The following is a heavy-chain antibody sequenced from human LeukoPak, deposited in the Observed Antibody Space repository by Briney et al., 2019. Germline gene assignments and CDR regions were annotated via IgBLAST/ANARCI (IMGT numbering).Heavy chain of an antibody. CDR3: ARDRSIAAAGNDAFDI. D-gene: IGHD6-13*01. CDR2: IIPIFGTA. CDR1: GGTFSSYA. Sequence: SVKVSCKASGGTFSSYAISWVRQAPGQGLEWMGGIIPIFGTANYAQKFQGRVTITTDVSTSTAYMELSSLRSEDTAVYYCARDRSIAAAGNDAFDIWGQGTMVTVSS. V-gene: IGHV1-69*05. J-gene: IGHJ3*02.